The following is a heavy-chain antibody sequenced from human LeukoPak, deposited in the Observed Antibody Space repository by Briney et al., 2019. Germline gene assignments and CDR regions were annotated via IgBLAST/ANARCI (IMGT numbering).Heavy chain of an antibody. Sequence: SETLFLTCTVSGGSISSYYWSWIRQPPGKGLEWIGYIYYSGSTNYNPSLKSRVTISVDTSKNQSSLKLSSVTAADTAVYYCARRARGTYYFDYWGQGTLVTVSS. CDR3: ARRARGTYYFDY. CDR2: IYYSGST. V-gene: IGHV4-59*08. CDR1: GGSISSYY. D-gene: IGHD3-16*01. J-gene: IGHJ4*02.